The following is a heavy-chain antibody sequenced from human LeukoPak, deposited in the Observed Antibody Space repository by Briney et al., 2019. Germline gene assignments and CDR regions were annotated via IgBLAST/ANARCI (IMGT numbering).Heavy chain of an antibody. CDR2: ISASGDVT. J-gene: IGHJ3*02. CDR1: GFSFSAYP. Sequence: QPGGSLRLSWAASGFSFSAYPMGWVRQAPGKGLQWLSGISASGDVTFHADRVKGRFAISRDNSKNTLYLQMTGLRAGDTAEYYCAKSLFTSATGTGRAFHIWGQGTMVTVSS. V-gene: IGHV3-23*01. D-gene: IGHD1-1*01. CDR3: AKSLFTSATGTGRAFHI.